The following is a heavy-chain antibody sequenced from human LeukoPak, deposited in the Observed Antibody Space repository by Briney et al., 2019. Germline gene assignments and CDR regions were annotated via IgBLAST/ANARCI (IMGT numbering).Heavy chain of an antibody. CDR1: GGSISSSSYY. CDR2: IYYNGST. V-gene: IGHV4-39*01. D-gene: IGHD2-2*01. J-gene: IGHJ4*02. CDR3: ARQLGYCSSTSCYADKVDY. Sequence: SHTLSLTCTVSGGSISSSSYYWGWIRQPPGKGLEWIGSIYYNGSTYYNPSLKSRVNISVDTSKNQSSLKLSSVTAADTAVYYCARQLGYCSSTSCYADKVDYWGQGTLVTVSS.